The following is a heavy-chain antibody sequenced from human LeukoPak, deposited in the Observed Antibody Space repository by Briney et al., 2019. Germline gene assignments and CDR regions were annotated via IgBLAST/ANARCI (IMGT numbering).Heavy chain of an antibody. CDR1: GFTFDDYA. CDR2: ITWNRDNI. CDR3: ARAGGSRYCYAMDV. D-gene: IGHD3-16*01. J-gene: IGHJ6*02. V-gene: IGHV3-9*01. Sequence: PGGSLRLSCTVSGFTFDDYAMHWVRHTPGKGLEWAAGITWNRDNIGYGDSVKGRFTISRDNVKNVLYLQMNSLRAEDTAFYYCARAGGSRYCYAMDVWGQGTTVTVSS.